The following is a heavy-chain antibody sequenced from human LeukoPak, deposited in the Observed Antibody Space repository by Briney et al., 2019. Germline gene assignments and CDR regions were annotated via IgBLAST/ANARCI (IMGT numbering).Heavy chain of an antibody. CDR1: GFTFSNYE. Sequence: QAGGSLRLSCAASGFTFSNYELNWVRQAPGKGLDWVSYIGSRGATIYYADSVKGRFTIFRDNDKHSLYLQMNGLRADDAGFYYGARDVGYFGSGSYPDYFDYWGQGILVTVSS. V-gene: IGHV3-48*03. CDR3: ARDVGYFGSGSYPDYFDY. D-gene: IGHD3-10*01. J-gene: IGHJ4*02. CDR2: IGSRGATI.